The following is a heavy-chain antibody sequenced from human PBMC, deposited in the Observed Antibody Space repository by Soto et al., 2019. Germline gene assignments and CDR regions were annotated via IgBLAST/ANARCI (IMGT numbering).Heavy chain of an antibody. CDR3: ARAKSLGITGTTLDAFDI. V-gene: IGHV1-69*01. CDR1: GGTFSSYA. CDR2: IIPIFGTA. D-gene: IGHD1-20*01. J-gene: IGHJ3*02. Sequence: QVQLVQSGAEAKKPGSSVKVSCKASGGTFSSYAISWVRQAPGQGLEWMGGIIPIFGTANYAQKFQGRVTITADESTSTAYMELSSLRSEDTAVYYCARAKSLGITGTTLDAFDIWGQGTMVTVSS.